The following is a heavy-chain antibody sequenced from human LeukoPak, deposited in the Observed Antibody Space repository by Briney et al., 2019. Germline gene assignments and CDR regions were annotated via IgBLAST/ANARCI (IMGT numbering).Heavy chain of an antibody. V-gene: IGHV1-2*02. J-gene: IGHJ4*02. Sequence: GASVKVSCKASGYTFTGYYMHWVRQAPGQGLEWMGWINPNSGDTNYAQKFQGRVTMTRDTSISTAYMELSRLRSDDTAVYYCAREGCSGGSCYPDFDYWGQGTLVTVSS. CDR2: INPNSGDT. CDR3: AREGCSGGSCYPDFDY. CDR1: GYTFTGYY. D-gene: IGHD2-15*01.